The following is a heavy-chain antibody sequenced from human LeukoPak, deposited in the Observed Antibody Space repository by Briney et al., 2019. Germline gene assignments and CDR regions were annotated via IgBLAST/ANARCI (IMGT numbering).Heavy chain of an antibody. J-gene: IGHJ2*01. V-gene: IGHV4-39*01. Sequence: PSETLSLTCTVSGGSISSSSYYWGWIRQPPGKGLEWIGSIYYSGSTYYNPSLKSRVTISVDTSKNQFSLKLSSVTAADTAVYYCARGSGSYYSKWYFDLWGRGTLVTVSS. CDR1: GGSISSSSYY. D-gene: IGHD1-26*01. CDR3: ARGSGSYYSKWYFDL. CDR2: IYYSGST.